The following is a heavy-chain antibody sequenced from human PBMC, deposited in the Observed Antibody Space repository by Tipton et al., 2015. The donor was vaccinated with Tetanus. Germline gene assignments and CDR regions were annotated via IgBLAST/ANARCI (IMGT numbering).Heavy chain of an antibody. D-gene: IGHD5-24*01. CDR1: GGSLSGYH. CDR3: ARGGRDAYNNPLGAFDV. J-gene: IGHJ3*01. Sequence: GLVKPSETLSLSCAVYGGSLSGYHWSWIRQPPGKGLEWIGEISHSGSSSYSPSLKSRVTISVDTSKNQFSLRLRSVAAADTAVYYCARGGRDAYNNPLGAFDVWGRRTTVTVSS. V-gene: IGHV4-34*01. CDR2: ISHSGSS.